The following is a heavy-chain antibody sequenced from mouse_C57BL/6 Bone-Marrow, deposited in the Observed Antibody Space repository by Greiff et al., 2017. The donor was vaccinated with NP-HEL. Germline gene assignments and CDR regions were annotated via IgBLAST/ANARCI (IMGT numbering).Heavy chain of an antibody. J-gene: IGHJ2*01. CDR1: GYTFTSYG. D-gene: IGHD2-10*01. CDR3: ARPLLLGLDY. CDR2: IYPRSGNT. V-gene: IGHV1-81*01. Sequence: VQLVESGAELARPGASVKLSCKASGYTFTSYGISWVKQRTGQGLEWIGEIYPRSGNTYYNEKFKGKATLTADKSSSTAYMELRSLTSEDSAVYFCARPLLLGLDYWGQGTTLTVSS.